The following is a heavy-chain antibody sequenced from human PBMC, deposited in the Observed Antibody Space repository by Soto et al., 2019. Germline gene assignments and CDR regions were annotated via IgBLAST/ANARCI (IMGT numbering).Heavy chain of an antibody. D-gene: IGHD2-21*01. CDR3: ARGPHIVVVIAITPPDY. Sequence: QVQLVQSGAEVKKPGASVKVSCKASGYTFTGYYMHWVRQSPGQGLEWMGWINPNSGGTNYAQKFQGWVTMTRDTSISTAYMELSRLRSDDPAVYYCARGPHIVVVIAITPPDYWGQGTLVTVSS. V-gene: IGHV1-2*04. CDR1: GYTFTGYY. CDR2: INPNSGGT. J-gene: IGHJ4*02.